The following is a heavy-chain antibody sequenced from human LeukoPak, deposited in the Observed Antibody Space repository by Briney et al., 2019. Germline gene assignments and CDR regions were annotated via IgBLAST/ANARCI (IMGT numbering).Heavy chain of an antibody. Sequence: PSETLSLTCTIPGGSISSYYWSWIRQPAGKGLEWIGRIFTSGSTNYNPSLKSRVTMSVDTSKNQFSLKLSSVTAADTAVYYCARDRRWLQLVDWGQGTLVTVSS. D-gene: IGHD5-24*01. CDR1: GGSISSYY. CDR3: ARDRRWLQLVD. CDR2: IFTSGST. V-gene: IGHV4-4*07. J-gene: IGHJ4*02.